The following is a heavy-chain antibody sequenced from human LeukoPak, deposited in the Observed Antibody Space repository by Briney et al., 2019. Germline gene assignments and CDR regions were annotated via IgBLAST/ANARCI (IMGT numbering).Heavy chain of an antibody. CDR3: ARVVPAAYYYYYYYMDV. Sequence: SETLSLTCTVSGGSISSYYWSRIRQPPGKGLEWIGYIYYSGSTNYNPSLKSRVTISVDTSKNQFSLKLSSVTAADTAVYYCARVVPAAYYYYYYYMDVWGKGTTVTVSS. D-gene: IGHD2-2*01. CDR1: GGSISSYY. CDR2: IYYSGST. J-gene: IGHJ6*03. V-gene: IGHV4-59*01.